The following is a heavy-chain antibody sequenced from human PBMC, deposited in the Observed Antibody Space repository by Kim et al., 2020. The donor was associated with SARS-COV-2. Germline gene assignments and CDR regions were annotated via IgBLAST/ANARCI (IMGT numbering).Heavy chain of an antibody. CDR2: SGST. Sequence: SGSTNYNPSLKSRVTISVDTSKNQFSLKLSSVTAADTAVYYCARGALAGVWGQGTLVTVSS. V-gene: IGHV4-34*01. CDR3: ARGALAGV. D-gene: IGHD3-10*01. J-gene: IGHJ4*02.